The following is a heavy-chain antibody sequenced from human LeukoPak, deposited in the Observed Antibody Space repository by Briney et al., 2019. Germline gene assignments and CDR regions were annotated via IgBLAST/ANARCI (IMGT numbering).Heavy chain of an antibody. Sequence: PGGSLRLSCAASGFTFSSYGMSWVRQAPGKGLEWVSAISGSGGSTYYADSVKGRFTISRDNSKNTLYLQMNSLRAEDTAVYYCAKRHSGSYYEYFDYWGQGTLVTVSS. D-gene: IGHD1-26*01. CDR1: GFTFSSYG. CDR3: AKRHSGSYYEYFDY. J-gene: IGHJ4*02. CDR2: ISGSGGST. V-gene: IGHV3-23*01.